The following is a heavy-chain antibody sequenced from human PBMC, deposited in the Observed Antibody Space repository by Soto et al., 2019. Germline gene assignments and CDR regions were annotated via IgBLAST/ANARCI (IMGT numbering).Heavy chain of an antibody. CDR2: IYYSGST. Sequence: SETLSLTCTVSGGSISSGDYYWSWIRQPPGKGLEWIGYIYYSGSTYYNPSLKSRVTISVDTSKNQFSLKLSSVTAADTAVYFCARDPWDRRIISNAFDIWGQGTMVTVSS. V-gene: IGHV4-30-4*01. D-gene: IGHD1-20*01. CDR1: GGSISSGDYY. CDR3: ARDPWDRRIISNAFDI. J-gene: IGHJ3*02.